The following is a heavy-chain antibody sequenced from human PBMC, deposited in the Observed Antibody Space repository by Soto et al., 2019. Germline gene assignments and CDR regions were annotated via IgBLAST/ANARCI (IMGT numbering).Heavy chain of an antibody. Sequence: GGSLRLSCAASGFTFSSYSMNWVRQAPGKGLEWVPYISSSGSTIYYADSVKGRFTISRDNAKNSLYLQMNSLRAEDTAVYYCARDLAYGDYVTAFDIWGQGTMVTVSS. CDR3: ARDLAYGDYVTAFDI. CDR1: GFTFSSYS. D-gene: IGHD4-17*01. V-gene: IGHV3-48*01. CDR2: ISSSGSTI. J-gene: IGHJ3*02.